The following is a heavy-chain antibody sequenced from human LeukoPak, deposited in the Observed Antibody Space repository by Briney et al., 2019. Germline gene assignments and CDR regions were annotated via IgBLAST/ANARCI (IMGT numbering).Heavy chain of an antibody. CDR3: ARGYDYGDYVVY. CDR2: ISSSSSYI. V-gene: IGHV3-21*01. Sequence: GGSLRLSCAASGFTFSSYSINWVRQAPGKGLEWVSSISSSSSYIYYADSVKGRFTISRDNAKNSLYLQMNSLRAEDTAVYYCARGYDYGDYVVYWGQGTMVTVSS. J-gene: IGHJ4*02. CDR1: GFTFSSYS. D-gene: IGHD4-17*01.